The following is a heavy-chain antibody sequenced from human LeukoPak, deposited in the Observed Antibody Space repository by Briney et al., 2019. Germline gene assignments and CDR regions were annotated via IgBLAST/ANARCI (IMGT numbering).Heavy chain of an antibody. CDR3: ARVPPTPSKPYYYYYYYMDV. CDR2: IIPIFGTA. V-gene: IGHV1-69*13. Sequence: ASVKVSCKASGGTFSSYAISWVRQAPGQGLEWMGGIIPIFGTANYAQKFQGRVTITADESTSTAYMELSSLRSEDTAVYYCARVPPTPSKPYYYYYYYMDVWGKGTTVTVSS. CDR1: GGTFSSYA. D-gene: IGHD1-14*01. J-gene: IGHJ6*03.